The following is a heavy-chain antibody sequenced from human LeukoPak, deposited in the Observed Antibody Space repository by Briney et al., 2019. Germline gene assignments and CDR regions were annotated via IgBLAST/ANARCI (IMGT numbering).Heavy chain of an antibody. J-gene: IGHJ4*02. CDR2: INAGNGNT. CDR3: ARAGGGDGYNYVY. D-gene: IGHD5-24*01. CDR1: GYTFTSYA. Sequence: ASVKVSCKASGYTFTSYAMHWVRQAPGQRLEWMGWINAGNGNTKYSQKFQGRVTITRDTSASTAYMELSSLRSEDTAVYYCARAGGGDGYNYVYWGQETLVTVSS. V-gene: IGHV1-3*01.